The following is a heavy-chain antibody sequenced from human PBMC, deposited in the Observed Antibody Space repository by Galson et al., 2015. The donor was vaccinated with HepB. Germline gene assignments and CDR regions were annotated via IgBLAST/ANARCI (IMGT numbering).Heavy chain of an antibody. J-gene: IGHJ5*02. Sequence: SVTVSCKASGYSFSSFGVTWVRQAPGQGLEWMGWVSAYTGDTKYAQKFQGRLIMTTDTSTTTAYMELRSLRSDDTAIYYCAKVQVGLGWCDPWGQGTLVTVSS. D-gene: IGHD1-26*01. CDR2: VSAYTGDT. CDR3: AKVQVGLGWCDP. CDR1: GYSFSSFG. V-gene: IGHV1-18*01.